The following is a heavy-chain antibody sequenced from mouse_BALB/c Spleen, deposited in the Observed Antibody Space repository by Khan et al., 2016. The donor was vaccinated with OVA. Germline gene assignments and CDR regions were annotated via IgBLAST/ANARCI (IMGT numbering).Heavy chain of an antibody. CDR1: GYIFTNYG. CDR2: INTYTGEP. D-gene: IGHD2-10*01. Sequence: QIQLVQSGPELKKPGETVKISCKASGYIFTNYGMNWVKQSPGKALKWMGWINTYTGEPTYADDFKGRFAFSLESSASTAYLLINNLKNEDTATXFCARPPYFSYTLDYWGQGTSVTVSS. V-gene: IGHV9-3-1*01. CDR3: ARPPYFSYTLDY. J-gene: IGHJ4*01.